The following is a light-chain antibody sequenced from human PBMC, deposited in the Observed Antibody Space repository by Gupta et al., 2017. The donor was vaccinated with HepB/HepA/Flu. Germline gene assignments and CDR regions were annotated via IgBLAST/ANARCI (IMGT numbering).Light chain of an antibody. V-gene: IGKV1-9*01. CDR1: QGINSY. CDR3: QHVNSSPVT. J-gene: IGKJ5*01. CDR2: AAS. Sequence: DIQLTQSPSFLSASVGDTVTITCRASQGINSYLAWYQQKPGTAPRLLIYAASTVQSGVPSRFSGSGSGAEFTLTISSLQSEDFATYYCQHVNSSPVTFGQGTPLDIK.